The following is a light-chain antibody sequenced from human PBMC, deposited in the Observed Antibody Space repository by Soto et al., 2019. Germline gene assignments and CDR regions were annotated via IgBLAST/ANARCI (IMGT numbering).Light chain of an antibody. CDR2: AAS. CDR3: QQLNSYPLT. J-gene: IGKJ4*01. V-gene: IGKV1-9*01. Sequence: IPWTQSPSSLSASVGDSVTITCRASQGISSYLAWYQQKPGQAPKLLIYAASTLQSGVPSRFSGGGFGTDFTLTISSLQPEDFATYYCQQLNSYPLTFGGWTKVAIK. CDR1: QGISSY.